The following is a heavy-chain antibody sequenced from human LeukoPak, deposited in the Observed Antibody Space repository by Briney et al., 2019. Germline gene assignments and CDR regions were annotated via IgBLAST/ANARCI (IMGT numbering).Heavy chain of an antibody. D-gene: IGHD3-10*01. J-gene: IGHJ5*02. CDR1: GFTFDDYA. Sequence: GGSLRLSCAASGFTFDDYAMHWVRQAPRKGLEWVSGISWNRGSIGYADSVKGRFTISRDNAKNSLYLQMNSLRAEDTALYYCAKGLETYYYGSGSPRGWFDPWGQGTLVTASS. CDR2: ISWNRGSI. V-gene: IGHV3-9*01. CDR3: AKGLETYYYGSGSPRGWFDP.